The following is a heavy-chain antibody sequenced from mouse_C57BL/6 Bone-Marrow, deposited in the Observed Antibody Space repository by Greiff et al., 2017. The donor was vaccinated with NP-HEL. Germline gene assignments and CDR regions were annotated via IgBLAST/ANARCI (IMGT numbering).Heavy chain of an antibody. V-gene: IGHV14-4*01. CDR1: GFNIKDDY. J-gene: IGHJ2*01. D-gene: IGHD1-1*01. CDR2: IDPENGDT. CDR3: TTVYGTSDC. Sequence: EVQLQQSGAELVRPGASVKLSCTASGFNIKDDYMHWVKQRPEQGLEWIGWIDPENGDTEYASKFQGKATITADTSSNTAYLQLSSLTSEDTAVYYCTTVYGTSDCWGQGTTLTVSS.